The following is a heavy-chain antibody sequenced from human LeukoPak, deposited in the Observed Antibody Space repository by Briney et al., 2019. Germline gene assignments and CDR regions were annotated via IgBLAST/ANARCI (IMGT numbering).Heavy chain of an antibody. V-gene: IGHV4-39*01. D-gene: IGHD2/OR15-2a*01. CDR3: GRTTGLVRRIDY. J-gene: IGHJ4*02. Sequence: PSETLSLTCTVSGGSSSSFSFYWGWIRQPPGKGLEWIGSILYSGSTCHDPSLKRRVAMSVDTSNKQFALNLSSVTAADTAVYYCGRTTGLVRRIDYWGQRTLVTVSS. CDR2: ILYSGST. CDR1: GGSSSSFSFY.